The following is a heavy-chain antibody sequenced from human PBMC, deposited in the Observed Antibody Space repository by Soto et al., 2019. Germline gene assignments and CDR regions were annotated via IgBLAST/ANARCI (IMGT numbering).Heavy chain of an antibody. J-gene: IGHJ4*02. D-gene: IGHD3-9*01. V-gene: IGHV4-34*01. CDR2: INHSGST. Sequence: SETLSLTCAVYGEPFSGYIWTWIRQTPGKGLQWIGQINHSGSTYYNPSLKSRVTISVDTSKNQFSLKLSSVTAADTAVYYCARHPYHDILTGYYLNYWGQGTLVTVSS. CDR3: ARHPYHDILTGYYLNY. CDR1: GEPFSGYI.